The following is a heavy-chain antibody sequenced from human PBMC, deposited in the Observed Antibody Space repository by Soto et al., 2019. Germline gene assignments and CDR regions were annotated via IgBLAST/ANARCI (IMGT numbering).Heavy chain of an antibody. CDR2: INPTTGTT. D-gene: IGHD1-20*01. Sequence: ASGKVSRKAFWLTFSTFSLHLVGQAPGEGLEWMGCINPTTGTTEYSDKVKNRVTTTRNTSATTAYMELRGLRFEDTAVYYCASRYKSAGWLETWGQGTLVTVSS. V-gene: IGHV1-3*01. CDR3: ASRYKSAGWLET. CDR1: WLTFSTFS. J-gene: IGHJ5*02.